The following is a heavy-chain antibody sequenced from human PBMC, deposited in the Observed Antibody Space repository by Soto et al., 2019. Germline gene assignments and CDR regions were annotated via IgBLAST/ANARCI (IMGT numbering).Heavy chain of an antibody. J-gene: IGHJ4*02. CDR3: ARARSSATQRRYFDY. D-gene: IGHD6-25*01. CDR2: IIPIFGTA. CDR1: GGTFSSYA. V-gene: IGHV1-69*06. Sequence: SVKVSCKASGGTFSSYAISWVRQAPGQGLEWMGGIIPIFGTANYNPSLKSRVTISVDTSKNQFSLKLSSVTAADTAVYYCARARSSATQRRYFDYWGQGTLVTVSS.